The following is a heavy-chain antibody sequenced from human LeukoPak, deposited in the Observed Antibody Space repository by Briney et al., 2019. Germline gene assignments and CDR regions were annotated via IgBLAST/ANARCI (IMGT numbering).Heavy chain of an antibody. Sequence: GGSLRLSCAASGFTFSSYWMGWFRQAPGKGLEWVANIGKDGRGKNYVDSVKGRFTISRDNAKDSLYLQMNSLRAEDTAVYYCVRDRDYYAIDYWGQGTLVTVSS. CDR3: VRDRDYYAIDY. V-gene: IGHV3-7*01. CDR2: IGKDGRGK. J-gene: IGHJ4*02. D-gene: IGHD3-22*01. CDR1: GFTFSSYW.